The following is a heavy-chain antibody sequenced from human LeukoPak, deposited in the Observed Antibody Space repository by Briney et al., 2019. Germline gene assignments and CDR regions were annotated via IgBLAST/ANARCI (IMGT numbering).Heavy chain of an antibody. D-gene: IGHD3-10*01. V-gene: IGHV4-31*03. CDR1: GGSISSGGYY. CDR2: IYYGGST. CDR3: ARDSSFSRGAIDY. Sequence: SQTLSLTCTVSGGSISSGGYYWSWIRQHPGKGLEWIGYIYYGGSTYYNPSLKSRVTISVDTSKNQFSLKLGSVTAADTAVYYCARDSSFSRGAIDYWGQGTLVTVSS. J-gene: IGHJ4*02.